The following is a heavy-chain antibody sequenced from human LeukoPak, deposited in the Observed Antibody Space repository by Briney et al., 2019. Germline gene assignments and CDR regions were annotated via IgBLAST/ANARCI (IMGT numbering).Heavy chain of an antibody. Sequence: GGSLRLSCAASGFTFYTYTMYCVRQAPGKGLEWVSGIRNSDGSTYYADSVKGRFTISRDSSKNTLHLQMNSLRAEDTALYYCAKGLERESRLDSWGRGTLVTVSS. CDR3: AKGLERESRLDS. J-gene: IGHJ4*02. CDR1: GFTFYTYT. D-gene: IGHD1-1*01. CDR2: IRNSDGST. V-gene: IGHV3-23*01.